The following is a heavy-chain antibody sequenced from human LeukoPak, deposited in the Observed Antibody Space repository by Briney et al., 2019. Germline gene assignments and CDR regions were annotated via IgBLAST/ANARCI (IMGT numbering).Heavy chain of an antibody. CDR2: INPNSGGT. D-gene: IGHD3/OR15-3a*01. J-gene: IGHJ3*02. CDR3: ARDGPSPGAFDI. CDR1: GYTFTGYY. V-gene: IGHV1-2*02. Sequence: ASVKVSCKASGYTFTGYYMHWVRQAPGQGLEWMGWINPNSGGTNYAQKFQGRVSMARDTSIGTAYMELRSLRSDDTAVYYCARDGPSPGAFDIWGQGTMVTVSS.